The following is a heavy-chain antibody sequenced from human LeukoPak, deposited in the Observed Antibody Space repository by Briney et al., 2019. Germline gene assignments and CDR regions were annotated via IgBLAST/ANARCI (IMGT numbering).Heavy chain of an antibody. CDR1: GFTFSSYG. CDR3: AKDRTPMVRLYGMDV. V-gene: IGHV3-30*18. Sequence: GRSLRLSCAASGFTFSSYGMHWVRQAPGKGLEWVAVISYDGSNKYYADSVKGRFTISRDNSKNTLYLQMNSLRAEDTAVYYCAKDRTPMVRLYGMDVWGQGTTVTVSS. D-gene: IGHD3-10*01. J-gene: IGHJ6*02. CDR2: ISYDGSNK.